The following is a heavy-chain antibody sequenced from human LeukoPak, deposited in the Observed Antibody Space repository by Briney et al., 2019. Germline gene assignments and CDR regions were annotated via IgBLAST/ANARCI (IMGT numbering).Heavy chain of an antibody. CDR1: GFTFSSYG. D-gene: IGHD3-10*01. J-gene: IGHJ4*02. V-gene: IGHV3-33*01. CDR3: ARRGSRQYYFDY. Sequence: GGSLRLSCAASGFTFSSYGMHWVRQAPGKGLEWVAVIWYDGSNKYYAESVKGRFTMSRDNSKNTLYLQMNSLRDEDTAVYYCARRGSRQYYFDYWGQGTLVTVSS. CDR2: IWYDGSNK.